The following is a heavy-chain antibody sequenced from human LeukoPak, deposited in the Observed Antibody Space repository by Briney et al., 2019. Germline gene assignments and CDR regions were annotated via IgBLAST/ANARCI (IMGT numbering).Heavy chain of an antibody. Sequence: PGRSLRLSCAASGFTFSSYGMHWVRQAPGKGLEWVAVISYDGSNKYYADSVKGRFTISRDNSKNTLYLQMNSLRAEDTAVYYCAKTHESIAVAGYFDYWGQGTLVTVSS. CDR2: ISYDGSNK. V-gene: IGHV3-30*18. CDR1: GFTFSSYG. CDR3: AKTHESIAVAGYFDY. J-gene: IGHJ4*02. D-gene: IGHD6-19*01.